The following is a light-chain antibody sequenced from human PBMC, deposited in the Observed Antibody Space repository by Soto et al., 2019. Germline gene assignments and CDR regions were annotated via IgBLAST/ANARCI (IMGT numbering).Light chain of an antibody. CDR2: GAS. J-gene: IGKJ2*01. CDR3: QQYGSSPHT. V-gene: IGKV3-20*01. Sequence: EIVLTQSPGTLSLSPGERATLSCRASQSVSSSYLAWYQHKPGQAPRLLIYGASSRATGIPDRFSGSGSGTDLTLPISRLEPEDFAVYYCQQYGSSPHTFGQGTKLEIK. CDR1: QSVSSSY.